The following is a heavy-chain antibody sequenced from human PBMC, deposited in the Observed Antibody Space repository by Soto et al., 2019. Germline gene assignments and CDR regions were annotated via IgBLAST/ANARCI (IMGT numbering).Heavy chain of an antibody. CDR1: GGSFSGYY. Sequence: SETLSLTCAVYGGSFSGYYWSWIRQPPGKGLEWIGEINHSGSTNYNPSLKSRVTISVDTSKNQFSLKLSSVTAADTAVYYCARRGKFGHGDYAYYYYYGMDVWGQGTKVTVSS. V-gene: IGHV4-34*01. D-gene: IGHD4-17*01. J-gene: IGHJ6*02. CDR3: ARRGKFGHGDYAYYYYYGMDV. CDR2: INHSGST.